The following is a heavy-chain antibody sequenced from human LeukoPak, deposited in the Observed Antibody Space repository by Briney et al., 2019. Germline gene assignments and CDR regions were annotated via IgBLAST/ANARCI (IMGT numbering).Heavy chain of an antibody. V-gene: IGHV3-21*01. CDR2: ISSSSSSYI. CDR1: GCTFSSYS. J-gene: IGHJ6*03. D-gene: IGHD2-2*01. CDR3: AREVVVPAAARHYYYYYMDV. Sequence: PGGSLSLSCAASGCTFSSYSLNWVRQAPGKGLEWVSSISSSSSSYIYYADSVKGRFTISRDNAKNSLYLQMNSLRAEDTAVYYCAREVVVPAAARHYYYYYMDVWGKGTTVTVSS.